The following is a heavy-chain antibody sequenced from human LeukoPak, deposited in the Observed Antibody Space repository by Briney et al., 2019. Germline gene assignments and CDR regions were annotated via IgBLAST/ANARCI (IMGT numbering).Heavy chain of an antibody. Sequence: SETLSLTCSVSGGTISNAMYYWAWIRQPPGKGLEWIGEINHSGSTNYNPSLKSRVTISVDTSKNQFSLKLSSVTAADTAVYYCARGYRYMYHYYDSSGYCYNYWGQGTLVTVSS. D-gene: IGHD3-22*01. CDR2: INHSGST. V-gene: IGHV4-39*07. J-gene: IGHJ4*02. CDR1: GGTISNAMYY. CDR3: ARGYRYMYHYYDSSGYCYNY.